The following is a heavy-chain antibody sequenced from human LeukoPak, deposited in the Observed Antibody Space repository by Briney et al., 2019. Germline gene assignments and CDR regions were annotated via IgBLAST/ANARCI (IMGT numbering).Heavy chain of an antibody. J-gene: IGHJ4*02. CDR1: GFTFSGYW. CDR3: ARQPFDY. Sequence: GGSLRLSCAASGFTFSGYWMSWVRQAPGKGLEWVANIKQDGREKYYVDSVKGRFTISRDNAKNSLYLQMNTLRAEDTAIYYCARQPFDYWGQGTLVTVSS. CDR2: IKQDGREK. V-gene: IGHV3-7*01.